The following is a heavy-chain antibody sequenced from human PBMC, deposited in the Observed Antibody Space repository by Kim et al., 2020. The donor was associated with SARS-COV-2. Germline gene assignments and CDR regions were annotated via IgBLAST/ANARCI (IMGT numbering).Heavy chain of an antibody. D-gene: IGHD2-2*02. CDR2: IYYSGST. CDR1: GGSISSSSYY. Sequence: SETLSLTCTVSGGSISSSSYYWGWIRQPPGKGLEWIGSIYYSGSTYYNPSLKSRVTISVDTSKNQFSLKLSSVTAADTAVYYCARDGVIVVVPAAIRWFDPWGQGTLVTVSS. V-gene: IGHV4-39*07. CDR3: ARDGVIVVVPAAIRWFDP. J-gene: IGHJ5*02.